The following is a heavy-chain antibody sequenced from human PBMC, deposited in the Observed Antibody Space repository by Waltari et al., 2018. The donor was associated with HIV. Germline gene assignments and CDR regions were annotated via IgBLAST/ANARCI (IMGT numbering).Heavy chain of an antibody. Sequence: QVQLVESGGGVVQPGGSLRLSCAASGFTFSSYGMHWVRQARGRGLEWVAFIRYDGSNEYYADSVKGRFTISRDNAKNTLYLQMNSLRAEDTAVYYCAKPRHYYDSSGLDYWGQGTLVTVSS. CDR2: IRYDGSNE. J-gene: IGHJ4*02. CDR3: AKPRHYYDSSGLDY. V-gene: IGHV3-30*02. D-gene: IGHD3-22*01. CDR1: GFTFSSYG.